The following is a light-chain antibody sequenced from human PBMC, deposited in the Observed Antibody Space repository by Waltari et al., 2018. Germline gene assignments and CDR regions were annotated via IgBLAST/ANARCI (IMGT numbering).Light chain of an antibody. V-gene: IGKV3-20*01. CDR1: QSVSANY. CDR2: GAS. J-gene: IGKJ2*01. CDR3: QQYGSSPPMYT. Sequence: EIVLTQSPDTLSLSPGESTTLPCRASQSVSANYLAWYQQKPGRAPRLLIYGASNRATGIPDRFSGSESGTDFTLTISSLEPEDFAVYFCQQYGSSPPMYTFGLGTKLEIK.